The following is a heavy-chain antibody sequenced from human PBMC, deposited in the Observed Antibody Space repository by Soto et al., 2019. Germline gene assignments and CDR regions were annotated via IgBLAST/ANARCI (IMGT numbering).Heavy chain of an antibody. V-gene: IGHV4-34*01. CDR1: GDSLRGQS. CDR3: AREYRSGSSPESLHV. D-gene: IGHD3-16*02. CDR2: LDQSGGT. Sequence: SETLSLTCAVVGDSLRGQSWNWIRQSPGKGLEWIGELDQSGGTNYNPSLKSRAIISDDTSKNQFSLTLTSVTAADTAVYYCAREYRSGSSPESLHVSGPATTLTLSS. J-gene: IGHJ6*02.